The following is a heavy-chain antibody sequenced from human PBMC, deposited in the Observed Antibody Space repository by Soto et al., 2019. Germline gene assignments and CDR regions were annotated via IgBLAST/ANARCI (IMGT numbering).Heavy chain of an antibody. J-gene: IGHJ6*02. Sequence: QAHLEQSGAEVKRPGASVKVSCKASGYTFSDFDINWLRQASGQGPEWMGWMNAKSGDIFFAQRFKGKFNMPWDTSLSTAYMDVGSLTSDDTAMYYCARGNPFNYAGFDVWGQGTTVAVSS. CDR3: ARGNPFNYAGFDV. D-gene: IGHD3-16*01. CDR1: GYTFSDFD. CDR2: MNAKSGDI. V-gene: IGHV1-8*01.